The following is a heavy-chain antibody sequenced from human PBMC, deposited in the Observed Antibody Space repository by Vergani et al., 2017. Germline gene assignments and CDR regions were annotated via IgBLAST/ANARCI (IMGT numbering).Heavy chain of an antibody. J-gene: IGHJ4*02. Sequence: QVQLQESGPGLVKPSETLSLTCTVSGDSVISTDYHWGWIRQPPGKGLELIGSMDYSGSTSYNPSLESRISIPFETPKNQFSLRLTSVTAADTAVYYCASKRGACRAAYCHSYDFWGPGTLVGVSS. CDR2: MDYSGST. V-gene: IGHV4-39*01. D-gene: IGHD2-15*01. CDR1: GDSVISTDYH. CDR3: ASKRGACRAAYCHSYDF.